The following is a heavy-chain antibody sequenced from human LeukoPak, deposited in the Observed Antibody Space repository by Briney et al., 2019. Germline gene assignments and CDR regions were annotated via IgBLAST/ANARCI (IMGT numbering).Heavy chain of an antibody. Sequence: GESLKISCKGSGYTFPNYWIGWVRQMPGKGLEWMGIIYPADSNTRYSPSFQGQVTISADKSISTAYLQWSSLKASDTAMYYCARFAYGSDYFPGHYWGQGTLSPSPQ. CDR1: GYTFPNYW. CDR2: IYPADSNT. V-gene: IGHV5-51*01. D-gene: IGHD3-22*01. J-gene: IGHJ4*02. CDR3: ARFAYGSDYFPGHY.